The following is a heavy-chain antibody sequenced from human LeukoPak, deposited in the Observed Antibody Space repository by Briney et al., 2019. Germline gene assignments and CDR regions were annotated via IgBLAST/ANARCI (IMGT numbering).Heavy chain of an antibody. CDR1: GGSFSGYY. Sequence: TSETLSLTCAVYGGSFSGYYWSWLRQPPGKSLEWIGTIYYSGNKYYNPSLRSRVTISVDTSKKQFSLRLSSVTAADTAVYYCSRLVSSGGWYEAHYRYYMDVWGKGTTVTISS. J-gene: IGHJ6*03. D-gene: IGHD3-3*01. V-gene: IGHV4-34*01. CDR2: IYYSGNK. CDR3: SRLVSSGGWYEAHYRYYMDV.